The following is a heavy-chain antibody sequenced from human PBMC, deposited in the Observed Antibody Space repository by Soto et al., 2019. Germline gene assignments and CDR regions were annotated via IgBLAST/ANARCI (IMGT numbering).Heavy chain of an antibody. CDR1: GGSISDQY. Sequence: SETLSLTCTVSGGSISDQYWSWIRQPPGKALEWIGYVYYTGDTIYNPSLKSRVTISIDTSKNQFSLKLYSVTAADTAVYYCERDGDFWSTYTLNNWVDPWGKGTRVTVAS. V-gene: IGHV4-59*11. CDR3: ERDGDFWSTYTLNNWVDP. CDR2: VYYTGDT. D-gene: IGHD3-3*01. J-gene: IGHJ5*02.